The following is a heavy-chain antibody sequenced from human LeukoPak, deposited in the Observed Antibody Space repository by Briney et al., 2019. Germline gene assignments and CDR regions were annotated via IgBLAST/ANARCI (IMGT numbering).Heavy chain of an antibody. CDR2: ISSSSSTI. Sequence: GGSLRLSCAASGFTFSSYSMNWVRQAPGKGLEWVSYISSSSSTIYYADSVKGRFTLSRDNSKNTLYLQMNSLRAEDTAVYFCAKGVWTDYTITHFDYWGQGTLVTVSS. CDR1: GFTFSSYS. D-gene: IGHD3/OR15-3a*01. CDR3: AKGVWTDYTITHFDY. V-gene: IGHV3-48*01. J-gene: IGHJ4*02.